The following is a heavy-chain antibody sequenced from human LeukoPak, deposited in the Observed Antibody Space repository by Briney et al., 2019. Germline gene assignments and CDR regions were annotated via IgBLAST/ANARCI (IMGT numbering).Heavy chain of an antibody. CDR3: ASGRQLGY. D-gene: IGHD6-13*01. Sequence: GGSLSLSCAASGFTFSNYWMSWVRQAPGKGLEWVANIKEDGSEKYYVDSVKGRFTISRDNARNSLYLQMNSLRAEDTAAYYCASGRQLGYWGQGTLVTVSS. J-gene: IGHJ4*02. CDR2: IKEDGSEK. CDR1: GFTFSNYW. V-gene: IGHV3-7*01.